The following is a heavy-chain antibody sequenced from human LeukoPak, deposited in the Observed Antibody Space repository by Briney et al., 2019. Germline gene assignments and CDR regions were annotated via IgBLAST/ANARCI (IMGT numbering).Heavy chain of an antibody. J-gene: IGHJ5*02. V-gene: IGHV1-18*01. CDR3: ARDSLSIVVVIDTRPVGYNWFDP. CDR2: ISAYNGNT. CDR1: GYTFTSYG. Sequence: ASVKVSCKASGYTFTSYGISWVRKAPGQGLEWMGWISAYNGNTNYAQKLQGRVTMTTDTSTSTAYMELRSLRSDDTAVYYCARDSLSIVVVIDTRPVGYNWFDPWGQGTLVTVSS. D-gene: IGHD2-21*01.